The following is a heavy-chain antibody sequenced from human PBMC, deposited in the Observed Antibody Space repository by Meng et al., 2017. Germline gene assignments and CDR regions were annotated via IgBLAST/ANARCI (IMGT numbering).Heavy chain of an antibody. J-gene: IGHJ2*01. CDR2: ISAYNGNT. D-gene: IGHD4-17*01. CDR1: GYTFTSYG. V-gene: IGHV1-18*03. Sequence: VRVVQVGSGGKKPGASVKVSCKASGYTFTSYGISWVRQAPGQGLEWMGWISAYNGNTNYAQKLQGRVTMTTDTSTSTAYMELRSLRSDDMAVYYCARGGSRYYGDYNWYFDLWGRGTLVTVSS. CDR3: ARGGSRYYGDYNWYFDL.